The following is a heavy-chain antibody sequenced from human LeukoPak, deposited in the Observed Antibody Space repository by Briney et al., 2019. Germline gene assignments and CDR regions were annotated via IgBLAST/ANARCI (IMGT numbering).Heavy chain of an antibody. J-gene: IGHJ6*03. Sequence: GASVKVSCKASGYTFTSYDINWVRQATGQGLEWMGWMNPNSGNTGYAQKFQGRVTITRNTSISTAYTELSSLRSEDTAVYYCARGGYTANWPYYYYYMDVWGKGTTVTVSS. V-gene: IGHV1-8*03. D-gene: IGHD5-18*01. CDR2: MNPNSGNT. CDR1: GYTFTSYD. CDR3: ARGGYTANWPYYYYYMDV.